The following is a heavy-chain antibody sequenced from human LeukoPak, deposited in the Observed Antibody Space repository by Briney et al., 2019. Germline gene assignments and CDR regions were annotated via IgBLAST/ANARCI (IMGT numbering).Heavy chain of an antibody. Sequence: GGSLRLSCAASGFTFRSYGMSWVRQAPGKGLEWVSGLSGSGGSTYYADSVKGRFTISRDNSKNTLFLHMNSLRAEDTAVYYCAKALGGYDFDYWGQGTLVTVSS. CDR1: GFTFRSYG. J-gene: IGHJ4*02. CDR2: LSGSGGST. V-gene: IGHV3-23*01. D-gene: IGHD3-16*01. CDR3: AKALGGYDFDY.